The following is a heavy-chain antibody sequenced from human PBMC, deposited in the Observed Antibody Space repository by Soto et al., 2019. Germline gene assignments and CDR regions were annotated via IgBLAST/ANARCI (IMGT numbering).Heavy chain of an antibody. D-gene: IGHD3-10*01. Sequence: QVQLQESGPGLVKPSQTLSLTCSVSGVSVTTGGGYYWSWIRQHPGQGLEWIGYIYYSGSTYYNPSLNSRVTISADPSTNQFSLTMTSETVADTAVYFCAKDEKLLWSGELVWGQGILVTVSS. J-gene: IGHJ4*02. CDR1: GVSVTTGGGYY. CDR3: AKDEKLLWSGELV. V-gene: IGHV4-31*03. CDR2: IYYSGST.